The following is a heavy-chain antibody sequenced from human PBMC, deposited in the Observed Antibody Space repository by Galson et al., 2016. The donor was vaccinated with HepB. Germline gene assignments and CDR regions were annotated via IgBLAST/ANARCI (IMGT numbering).Heavy chain of an antibody. CDR3: ARGRGISYYGFWSGYSLDY. V-gene: IGHV1-8*01. Sequence: SVKVSCKASGYTFTSYGINWVRQATGQGLEWMGWMNPNSDNSGYAQRFQGRVTMTRHTSMSTAYMELRSMRSDDTAVFFCARGRGISYYGFWSGYSLDYWGQGTLVTVSS. D-gene: IGHD3-3*01. J-gene: IGHJ4*02. CDR2: MNPNSDNS. CDR1: GYTFTSYG.